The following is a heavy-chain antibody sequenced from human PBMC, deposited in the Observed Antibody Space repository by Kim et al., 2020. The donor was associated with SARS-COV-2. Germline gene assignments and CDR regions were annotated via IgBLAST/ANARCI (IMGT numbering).Heavy chain of an antibody. D-gene: IGHD1-1*01. V-gene: IGHV1-3*01. CDR2: IHGGKRNT. J-gene: IGHJ4*02. CDR3: VTGGTGPA. Sequence: ASVKVSCKTSEYTLITTHNLHWVRQAPGQGLEWMGWIHGGKRNTKYSQKFQGRVSIFMDTSASTAYMELSSLGSEDTALYYCVTGGTGPAWGQGTLVTVSS. CDR1: EYTLITTHN.